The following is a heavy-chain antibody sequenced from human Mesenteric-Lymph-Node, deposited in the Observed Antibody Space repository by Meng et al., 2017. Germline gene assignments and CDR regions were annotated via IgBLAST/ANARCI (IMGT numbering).Heavy chain of an antibody. CDR1: GARVSSNSAA. Sequence: SETLSFTCPIPGARVSSNSAAWNWIRQSPSRGLEWLRRTYYRSSWTYDYAVSVKSRITINPDTSKNQFSLQLNSVTPEDTAVYYCAREGIILRGVINPLDYWGQGTLVTVSS. CDR2: TYYRSSWTY. D-gene: IGHD3-10*01. J-gene: IGHJ4*02. CDR3: AREGIILRGVINPLDY. V-gene: IGHV6-1*01.